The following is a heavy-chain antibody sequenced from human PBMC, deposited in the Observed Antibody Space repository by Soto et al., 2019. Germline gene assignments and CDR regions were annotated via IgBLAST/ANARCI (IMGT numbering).Heavy chain of an antibody. Sequence: SETLSLTCAVYGGSFSGYYWSWIRQPPGKGLEWIGEINHSGSTNYNPSLKSRVTISVDTSKNQFSLKLSSVTAEDTAVYYCAKVVYERSVNDALDIWGQGTMVTVSS. CDR3: AKVVYERSVNDALDI. CDR2: INHSGST. CDR1: GGSFSGYY. D-gene: IGHD3-22*01. V-gene: IGHV4-34*01. J-gene: IGHJ3*02.